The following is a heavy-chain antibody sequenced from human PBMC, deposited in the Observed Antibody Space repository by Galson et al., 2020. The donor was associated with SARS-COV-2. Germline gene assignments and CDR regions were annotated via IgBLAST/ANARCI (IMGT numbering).Heavy chain of an antibody. CDR1: GFTFSSYA. CDR2: ISYDGSNK. V-gene: IGHV3-30*04. CDR3: ARESGTMIVVVITPDY. Sequence: GGSLRLSCAASGFTFSSYAMHWVRQAPGKGLEWVAVISYDGSNKYYADSVKGRFTISRDNSKNTLYLQMNSLRAEDTAVYYCARESGTMIVVVITPDYWGQGTLVTVSS. J-gene: IGHJ4*02. D-gene: IGHD3-22*01.